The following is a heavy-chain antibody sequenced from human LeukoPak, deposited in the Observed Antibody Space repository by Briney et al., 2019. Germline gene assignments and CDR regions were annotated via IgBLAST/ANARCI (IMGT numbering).Heavy chain of an antibody. D-gene: IGHD6-19*01. J-gene: IGHJ4*02. CDR1: GYTFTSYG. CDR3: ARVRIAVADTDYFDY. Sequence: GASVKVSCKASGYTFTSYGIIWVRQAPGQGLEWMGWISAYNGNTNYAQKLQGRVTMTTDTSTSTAYMELRSLRSDDTAVYYCARVRIAVADTDYFDYWGQGTLVTVSS. V-gene: IGHV1-18*01. CDR2: ISAYNGNT.